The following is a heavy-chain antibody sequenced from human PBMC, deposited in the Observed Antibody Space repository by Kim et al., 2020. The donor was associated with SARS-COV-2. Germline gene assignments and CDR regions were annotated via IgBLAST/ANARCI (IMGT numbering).Heavy chain of an antibody. V-gene: IGHV1-69*01. J-gene: IGHJ6*02. Sequence: APKFRGRVQITADESTSTAYMELSSLRAEDTAVYYCASCDYESYYYGMDVWGQGTTVTVSS. CDR3: ASCDYESYYYGMDV. D-gene: IGHD3-16*01.